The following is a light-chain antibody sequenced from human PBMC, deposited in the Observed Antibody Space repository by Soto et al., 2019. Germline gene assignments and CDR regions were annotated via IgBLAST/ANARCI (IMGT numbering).Light chain of an antibody. Sequence: LTQPASVSGSPGQSITISCTGTNSDLGAYDYVSWYQQHPGKAPRLLIYEVFNRPSGVSDRFSGSKSANTASLTISGLQADDEADYYCSSYTASSARVFGPGTKVTVL. J-gene: IGLJ1*01. CDR3: SSYTASSARV. CDR1: NSDLGAYDY. V-gene: IGLV2-14*01. CDR2: EVF.